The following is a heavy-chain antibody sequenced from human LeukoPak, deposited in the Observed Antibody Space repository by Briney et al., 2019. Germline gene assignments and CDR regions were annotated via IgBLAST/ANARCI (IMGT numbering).Heavy chain of an antibody. D-gene: IGHD5-18*01. CDR1: GGSFSGYY. J-gene: IGHJ6*03. CDR3: ARGNGYRPLYYMDV. CDR2: INHSGST. V-gene: IGHV4-34*01. Sequence: SSETLSLTCAVYGGSFSGYYWSWIRQPPGKGLEWIGEINHSGSTNYNPSLKSRVTISVDTSKNQFSLKLSSVTAADTAVYYCARGNGYRPLYYMDVWGKGTTVTVSS.